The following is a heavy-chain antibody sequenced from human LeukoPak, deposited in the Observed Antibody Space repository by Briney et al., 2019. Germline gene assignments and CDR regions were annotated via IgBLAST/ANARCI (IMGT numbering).Heavy chain of an antibody. CDR1: GGSISSYY. Sequence: SETLSLTCTVSGGSISSYYWSWIRQPPGKGLEWIGYIYYSGSTNYNPSLKSRVTISVDTSKNQFSLKLSSVTAAGTAVYYCATGTNYYGSTPRDYWGQGTLVTVSS. D-gene: IGHD3-10*01. CDR2: IYYSGST. J-gene: IGHJ4*02. CDR3: ATGTNYYGSTPRDY. V-gene: IGHV4-59*01.